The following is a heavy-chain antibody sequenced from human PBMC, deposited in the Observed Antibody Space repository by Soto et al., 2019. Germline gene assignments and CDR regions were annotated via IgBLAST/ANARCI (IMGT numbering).Heavy chain of an antibody. CDR2: IYTGGST. CDR1: GFTVSGNY. Sequence: EVQLVESGGGLVQPGGSLRLSCAASGFTVSGNYMSWVRQAPGKGLEWISVIYTGGSTYYADSVTGRFTIYRDNSKNMLYLQMNNLRVEDTAFYYCARAGIVASWGNWLDTWGQGTLVTVSS. D-gene: IGHD2-21*01. V-gene: IGHV3-66*01. CDR3: ARAGIVASWGNWLDT. J-gene: IGHJ5*02.